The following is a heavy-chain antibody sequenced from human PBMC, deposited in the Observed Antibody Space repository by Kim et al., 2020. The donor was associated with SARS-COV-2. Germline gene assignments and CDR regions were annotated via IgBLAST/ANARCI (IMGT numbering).Heavy chain of an antibody. CDR3: ATAAPQGY. D-gene: IGHD6-25*01. CDR1: GGSISRITYS. V-gene: IGHV4-39*01. CDR2: IYFSGST. Sequence: SETLSLTCTVSGGSISRITYSWGWIRQPPGKGLEWIGTIYFSGSTYYNPSLNSRVTISVDTSKNQFSLKLSSVTAADTAVYYCATAAPQGYCGQGTLVNV. J-gene: IGHJ4*02.